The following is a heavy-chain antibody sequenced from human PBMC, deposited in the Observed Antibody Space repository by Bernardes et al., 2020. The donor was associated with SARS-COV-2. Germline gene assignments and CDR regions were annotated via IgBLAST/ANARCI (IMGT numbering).Heavy chain of an antibody. Sequence: SETLSLTCTVSGGSISSYYWSWVRQPPGKGLEWIGYIYYSGSTNYNPSLKSRVTISVDTSKNQFSLKLSSVTAADTAVYYCARGSSGRRFLEWPRGYYYYGMDVWGQGTTVTVSS. V-gene: IGHV4-59*12. CDR2: IYYSGST. CDR1: GGSISSYY. J-gene: IGHJ6*02. CDR3: ARGSSGRRFLEWPRGYYYYGMDV. D-gene: IGHD3-3*01.